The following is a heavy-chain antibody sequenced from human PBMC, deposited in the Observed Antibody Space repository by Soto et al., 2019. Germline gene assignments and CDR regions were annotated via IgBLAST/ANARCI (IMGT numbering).Heavy chain of an antibody. Sequence: EEQLLESGGGLVQPGGSLRLSCAASGFTFSSYSMGWVRQAPGEGLEWVSGISDSGVNTYYADSVKGRFTISRDNSMTTLYLQMNSLRADDTAIYFCAKKDATGTTSWFDPWGQGTLVTVSS. CDR2: ISDSGVNT. V-gene: IGHV3-23*01. CDR3: AKKDATGTTSWFDP. CDR1: GFTFSSYS. J-gene: IGHJ5*02. D-gene: IGHD1-1*01.